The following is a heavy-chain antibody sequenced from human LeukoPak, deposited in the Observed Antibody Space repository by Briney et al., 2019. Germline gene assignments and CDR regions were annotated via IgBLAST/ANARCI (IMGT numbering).Heavy chain of an antibody. D-gene: IGHD6-19*01. J-gene: IGHJ4*02. CDR3: ARIVAVAGIDY. Sequence: PSETLSLTCTVSGGSISSSSYYWGWLRQPPGKGLEWIGSIYYSGSTYYNPSLKSRVTISVDTSKNQFSLKLSSVTAADTAVYYCARIVAVAGIDYWGQGTLVTVSS. CDR2: IYYSGST. V-gene: IGHV4-39*01. CDR1: GGSISSSSYY.